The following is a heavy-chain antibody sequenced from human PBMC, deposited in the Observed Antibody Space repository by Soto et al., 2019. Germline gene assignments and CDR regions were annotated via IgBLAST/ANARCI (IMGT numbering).Heavy chain of an antibody. Sequence: ASVKVSCKASGYTFTNYGLSWVRQAPGQGLEWMGWITVYSGTTDHVQKFRGRVSMTTDTSTNTAYMELASLRSDDTAVYYCARVRRSPYGVDVWGQGTTVTVSS. CDR3: ARVRRSPYGVDV. J-gene: IGHJ6*02. CDR2: ITVYSGTT. CDR1: GYTFTNYG. V-gene: IGHV1-18*04. D-gene: IGHD3-16*01.